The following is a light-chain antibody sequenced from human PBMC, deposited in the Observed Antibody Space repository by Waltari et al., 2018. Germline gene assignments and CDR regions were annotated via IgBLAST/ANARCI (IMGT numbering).Light chain of an antibody. V-gene: IGKV3-11*01. CDR1: QSLSSY. Sequence: EIVLTQSPATLSLSPGERATLSCRASQSLSSYLAWYQQKPGQAPRLLIYDASNRATGIPARFSGSGSGTDFTLTISSLEPEDFAVYYCHQYHSTPYTFGQGTNLEIK. CDR2: DAS. CDR3: HQYHSTPYT. J-gene: IGKJ2*01.